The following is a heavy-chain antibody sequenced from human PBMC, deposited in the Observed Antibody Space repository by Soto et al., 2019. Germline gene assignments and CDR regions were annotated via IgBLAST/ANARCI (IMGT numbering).Heavy chain of an antibody. CDR3: AAGKAAETYYGMDV. J-gene: IGHJ6*02. CDR2: IVVGSGNT. V-gene: IGHV1-58*01. CDR1: GFTFTSSA. Sequence: ASVKVSCKASGFTFTSSAVQWVRQARGQRLEWIGWIVVGSGNTNYAQKFQERVTITRDMSTSTAYMELSSLRSEATAVYYCAAGKAAETYYGMDVWGQGTTVTVSS. D-gene: IGHD6-25*01.